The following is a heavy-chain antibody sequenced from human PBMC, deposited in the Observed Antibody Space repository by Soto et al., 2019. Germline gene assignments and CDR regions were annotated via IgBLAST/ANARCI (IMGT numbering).Heavy chain of an antibody. J-gene: IGHJ4*02. Sequence: QVQLVQSGAEMKKPGASVKLSCKASGITYNTYAIHWVRQAPGQGLEWMGWINAGNGDTRYSQNFQGRVTLTRDTSASTVYMDLDSLKFEDTGVYYCARAIGGYVTWGQGTLVTVSS. CDR2: INAGNGDT. D-gene: IGHD5-12*01. CDR3: ARAIGGYVT. CDR1: GITYNTYA. V-gene: IGHV1-3*01.